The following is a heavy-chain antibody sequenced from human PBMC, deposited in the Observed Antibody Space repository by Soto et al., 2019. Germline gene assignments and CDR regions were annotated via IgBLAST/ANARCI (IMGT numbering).Heavy chain of an antibody. CDR1: GGTFSSYA. CDR2: IIPIFGTA. J-gene: IGHJ5*02. D-gene: IGHD2-2*01. CDR3: ARGANWDIVVVPAAASFDP. V-gene: IGHV1-69*01. Sequence: QVPLVQSGAEVKKPGSSVKVSCKASGGTFSSYAISWVRQAPGQGLEWMGGIIPIFGTANYAQKFQGRVTITADESTSTAYMELSSLRSEDTAVYYCARGANWDIVVVPAAASFDPWGQGTLVTVSS.